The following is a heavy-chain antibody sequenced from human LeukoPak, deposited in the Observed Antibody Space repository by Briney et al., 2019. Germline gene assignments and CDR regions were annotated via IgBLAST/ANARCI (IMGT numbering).Heavy chain of an antibody. CDR1: GFTFSSYA. CDR2: ISGSGGST. CDR3: AKSARGIHFLGLLAPAFDY. Sequence: GGSLRLSCAASGFTFSSYAMSWVRQAPGKGLEWVSAISGSGGSTYYADSVKGRFTISRDNSKNTLYLQMNSLRAEDTAVYYCAKSARGIHFLGLLAPAFDYWGQGTLVTVSS. V-gene: IGHV3-23*01. D-gene: IGHD5-18*01. J-gene: IGHJ4*02.